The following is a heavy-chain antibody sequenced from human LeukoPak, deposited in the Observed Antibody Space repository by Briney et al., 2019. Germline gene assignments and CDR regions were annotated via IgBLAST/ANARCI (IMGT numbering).Heavy chain of an antibody. CDR1: GFTVGNNY. CDR2: IFSHGET. V-gene: IGHV3-66*01. D-gene: IGHD2-8*01. Sequence: GALRLSCAASGFTVGNNYMDWVRQAPGKGLEWVSLIFSHGETSYADSVKGRFTISRDNSKNTLYLQMNGLRVEDTAVYYCARDPPAVSINTYAWGQGTLVTVSS. J-gene: IGHJ4*02. CDR3: ARDPPAVSINTYA.